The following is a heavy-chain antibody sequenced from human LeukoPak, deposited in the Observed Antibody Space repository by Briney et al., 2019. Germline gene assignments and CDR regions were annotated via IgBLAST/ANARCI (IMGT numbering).Heavy chain of an antibody. J-gene: IGHJ4*02. CDR1: GFTFSSYV. CDR2: ISYDGSIK. V-gene: IGHV3-30-3*01. Sequence: GGSLRLSCAASGFTFSSYVMHWVRQAPGKGLEWVAVISYDGSIKKYADSVKGRFTISRDNSKNTLYLQMNSLRAEGTAVYYCARDLRGDYSFDYWGQGTLVTVSS. CDR3: ARDLRGDYSFDY. D-gene: IGHD4-17*01.